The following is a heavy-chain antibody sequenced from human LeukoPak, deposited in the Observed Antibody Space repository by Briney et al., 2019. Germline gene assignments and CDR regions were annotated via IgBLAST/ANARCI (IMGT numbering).Heavy chain of an antibody. CDR1: GDSIDSGSHY. Sequence: SETLSLTCTVSGDSIDSGSHYWGWIRQPPGKVLEWIVSIFYTGKTYYNPSLKSRVAMYVDTSKNQFSLNLRSVIAADTAVYFCARNGQLWFGDQVDSWGQGALVTVSS. CDR2: IFYTGKT. D-gene: IGHD3-10*01. V-gene: IGHV4-39*01. J-gene: IGHJ4*02. CDR3: ARNGQLWFGDQVDS.